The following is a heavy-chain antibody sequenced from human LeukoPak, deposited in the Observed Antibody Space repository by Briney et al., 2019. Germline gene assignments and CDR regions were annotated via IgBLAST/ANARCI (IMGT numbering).Heavy chain of an antibody. D-gene: IGHD3-10*01. J-gene: IGHJ4*02. V-gene: IGHV3-30*18. CDR1: GFTFSSYG. CDR3: AKELGYYGSGSYYKWFDY. Sequence: PGRSLRLSCAASGFTFSSYGMHWVRQAPGKGLEWVAVISYDGSNKYYADSVKGRFTISRDNSKNTLYLQMNSLRAEDTAVYYCAKELGYYGSGSYYKWFDYWGQGTLVTVSS. CDR2: ISYDGSNK.